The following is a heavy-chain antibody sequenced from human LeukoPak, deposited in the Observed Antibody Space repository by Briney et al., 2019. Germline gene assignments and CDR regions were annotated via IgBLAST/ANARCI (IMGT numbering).Heavy chain of an antibody. Sequence: GASVKVSCKASGYTFTSYGISWVRQAPGQGLEWMGWISAYNGNTNYAQKLQGGVTMTTDTSTSTAYMELRSLRSDDTAVYYCARGLVGATHPHPPYFDYWGQGTLVTVSS. CDR1: GYTFTSYG. J-gene: IGHJ4*02. D-gene: IGHD1-26*01. CDR2: ISAYNGNT. CDR3: ARGLVGATHPHPPYFDY. V-gene: IGHV1-18*01.